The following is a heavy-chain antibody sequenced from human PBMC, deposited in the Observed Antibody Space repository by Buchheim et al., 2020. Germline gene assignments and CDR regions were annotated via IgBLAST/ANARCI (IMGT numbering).Heavy chain of an antibody. CDR1: GFTFSNYA. D-gene: IGHD3-10*01. Sequence: EVQLLESGGGLVQPGGSLRLSCAASGFTFSNYAMRWVRQAPGQGLEWVSSISGGGGTTYYANTVKGRFTITRDNSRNTLFLQMRSLRDEDTAVYLCTKELIIDSWGQGTL. V-gene: IGHV3-23*01. CDR2: ISGGGGTT. J-gene: IGHJ4*02. CDR3: TKELIIDS.